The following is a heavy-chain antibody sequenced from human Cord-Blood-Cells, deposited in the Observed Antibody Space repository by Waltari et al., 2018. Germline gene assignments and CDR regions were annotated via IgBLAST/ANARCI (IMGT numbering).Heavy chain of an antibody. V-gene: IGHV3-15*01. CDR1: GFTFSNAW. CDR2: IKSKTDGGTT. CDR3: TTDQDITMVRGVIITFDY. J-gene: IGHJ4*02. D-gene: IGHD3-10*01. Sequence: EVQLVECGGGLVKPGGSLRLSCAASGFTFSNAWMSWLRQAPGKGLEWVGRIKSKTDGGTTDYAAPVKGRFTISRDDSKNTLYLQMNSLKTEDTAVYYCTTDQDITMVRGVIITFDYWGQGTLVTVSS.